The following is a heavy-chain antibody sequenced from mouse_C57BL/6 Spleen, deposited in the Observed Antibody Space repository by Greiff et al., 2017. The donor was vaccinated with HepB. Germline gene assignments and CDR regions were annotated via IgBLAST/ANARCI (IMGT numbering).Heavy chain of an antibody. J-gene: IGHJ3*01. CDR1: GYTFTDYN. Sequence: VQLQQSGPELVKPGASVKMSCKASGYTFTDYNMHWVKQSHGKSLEWIGYINPNNGGTSYNQKFKGKATLTVNKSSSTAYMELRSLTSEDSAVYYCARSEAYDRNYVFAYWGQGTLVTVSA. CDR2: INPNNGGT. CDR3: ARSEAYDRNYVFAY. V-gene: IGHV1-22*01. D-gene: IGHD2-5*01.